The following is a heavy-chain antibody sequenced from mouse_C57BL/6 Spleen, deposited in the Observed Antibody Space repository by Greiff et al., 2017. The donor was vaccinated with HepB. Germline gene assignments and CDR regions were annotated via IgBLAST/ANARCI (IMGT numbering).Heavy chain of an antibody. CDR2: ISSGGDYI. CDR3: TRDPIHYDYDGYFDV. D-gene: IGHD2-4*01. J-gene: IGHJ1*03. CDR1: GFTFSSYA. V-gene: IGHV5-9-1*02. Sequence: EVKLVESGEGLVKPGGSLKLSCAASGFTFSSYAMSWVRQTPEKRLEWVAYISSGGDYIYYADTVKGRFTISRDNARNTLYLQMSSLKSEDTAMYYCTRDPIHYDYDGYFDVWGTGTTVTVSS.